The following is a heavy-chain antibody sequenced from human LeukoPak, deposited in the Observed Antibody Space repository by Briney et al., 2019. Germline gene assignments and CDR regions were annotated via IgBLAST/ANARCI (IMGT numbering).Heavy chain of an antibody. Sequence: GGSLRLSCAASGFTFSNYWMTWVRQAPGKGLEWVANIKQDGSEEYYVDSVKGRFSISRDNAKNSLYLQMNSLRAEDTAVYYCARDSGYCSSTGCYVHYFDYWGQGTLVTVSS. CDR3: ARDSGYCSSTGCYVHYFDY. CDR1: GFTFSNYW. V-gene: IGHV3-7*01. CDR2: IKQDGSEE. D-gene: IGHD2-2*01. J-gene: IGHJ4*02.